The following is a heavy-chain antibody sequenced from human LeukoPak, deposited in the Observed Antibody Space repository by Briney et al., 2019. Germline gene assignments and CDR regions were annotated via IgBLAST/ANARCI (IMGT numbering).Heavy chain of an antibody. CDR1: GFTFRNYD. J-gene: IGHJ4*02. CDR3: ANEGTFYSDY. D-gene: IGHD1/OR15-1a*01. CDR2: ISGSGDST. Sequence: GGSLRLSCAASGFTFRNYDMSWVRQAPGRGLEWVSTISGSGDSTSYADSVKGRFTISRDNSKNTFYLYMNSLRAEDTAIYYCANEGTFYSDYWGQGTLVTVSS. V-gene: IGHV3-23*01.